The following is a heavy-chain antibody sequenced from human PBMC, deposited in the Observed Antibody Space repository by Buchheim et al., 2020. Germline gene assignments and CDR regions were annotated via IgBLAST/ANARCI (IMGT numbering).Heavy chain of an antibody. CDR2: IKDSGST. Sequence: QLQLQESGPRLVRPSETLSLTCSVSGGSIGSATYYWGWFRQSPGKGLEWIGSIKDSGSTFYNPSLKSRVAISADTSKAQLSLNLNSVTAADTAVYYCARDFGYWGQGIL. CDR3: ARDFGY. J-gene: IGHJ4*02. D-gene: IGHD3-10*01. CDR1: GGSIGSATYY. V-gene: IGHV4-39*02.